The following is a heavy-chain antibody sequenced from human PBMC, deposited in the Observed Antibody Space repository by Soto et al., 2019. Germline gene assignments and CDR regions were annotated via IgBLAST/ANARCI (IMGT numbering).Heavy chain of an antibody. CDR2: IIPIFGTA. Sequence: QVQLVQSGAEVQKPGSSVKVSCKASGGTFSSYAISWVRQAPGQGLEWMGGIIPIFGTANYAQKFQGRVTITADESTSTAYMELSSLRSEDTAVYYCARPEEDYAYCGGDCYSDAFDIWGQGTMVTVSS. D-gene: IGHD2-21*02. CDR3: ARPEEDYAYCGGDCYSDAFDI. J-gene: IGHJ3*02. CDR1: GGTFSSYA. V-gene: IGHV1-69*01.